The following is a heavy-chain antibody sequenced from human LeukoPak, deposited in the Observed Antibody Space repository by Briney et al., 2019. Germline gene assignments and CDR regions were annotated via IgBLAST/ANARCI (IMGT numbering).Heavy chain of an antibody. Sequence: NPSQTLSLTCTVSGGSISSGGYYWSWIRQPPGKGLEWIGYIYHSGSTYYNPSLKSRVTISVDRSKNQFSLKLSSVTAADTAVYYCAREYYDITDGWFDPWGQGTLVTVSS. V-gene: IGHV4-30-2*01. J-gene: IGHJ5*02. CDR1: GGSISSGGYY. D-gene: IGHD3-9*01. CDR2: IYHSGST. CDR3: AREYYDITDGWFDP.